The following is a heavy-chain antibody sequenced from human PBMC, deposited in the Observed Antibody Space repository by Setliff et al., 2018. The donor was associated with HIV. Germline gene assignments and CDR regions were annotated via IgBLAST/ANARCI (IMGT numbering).Heavy chain of an antibody. CDR3: ARKGSGSSFDFEY. V-gene: IGHV1-3*01. J-gene: IGHJ4*02. D-gene: IGHD3-10*01. CDR1: GYTFTSYA. Sequence: ASVKVSCKASGYTFTSYAIHWVRQAPGQSLEWMGWITGGSGNTKYSEKFQGRVTLTRDTSASTAYMELSSLRSEDKAVYYCARKGSGSSFDFEYWGQGTLGTVSS. CDR2: ITGGSGNT.